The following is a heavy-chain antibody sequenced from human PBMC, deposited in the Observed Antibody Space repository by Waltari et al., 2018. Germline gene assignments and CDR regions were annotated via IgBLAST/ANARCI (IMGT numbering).Heavy chain of an antibody. CDR1: GASISGFY. CDR3: STDTTLLGFDF. Sequence: VKLQESGPGLVKASESLSLTCTVSGASISGFYWTWIRQPAGKGLGWIGRVYASGASNINPTLKDRVTLSVDTSRSQISLTMTSVTAADTAVYFCSTDTTLLGFDFWGRGAQVTVSS. V-gene: IGHV4-4*07. CDR2: VYASGAS. D-gene: IGHD3-16*01. J-gene: IGHJ4*02.